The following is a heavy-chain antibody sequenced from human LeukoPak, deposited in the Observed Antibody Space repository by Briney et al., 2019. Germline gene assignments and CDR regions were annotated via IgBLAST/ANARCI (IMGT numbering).Heavy chain of an antibody. J-gene: IGHJ6*03. Sequence: PGGSLRLSCAASGFTFTSYAMSWVRQAPGKGLEWVSSISGSGGGTFYADSVKGRFTISRDNAKNSLYLQMNSLRAEDTAVYYCARAGSYYDILTGYYNYYYYYMDVWGKGTTVTISS. V-gene: IGHV3-23*01. CDR1: GFTFTSYA. CDR3: ARAGSYYDILTGYYNYYYYYMDV. D-gene: IGHD3-9*01. CDR2: ISGSGGGT.